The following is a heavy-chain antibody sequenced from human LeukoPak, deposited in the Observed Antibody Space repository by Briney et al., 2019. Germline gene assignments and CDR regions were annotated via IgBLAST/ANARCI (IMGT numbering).Heavy chain of an antibody. CDR2: INHSGST. Sequence: PSETLSLTCAVHGGSFSGYYWSWIRQPPGKGLEWIGEINHSGSTNYNPSLKSRVTISVDTSKNQFSLKLSSVTAADTAVYYCAREKGRITMVRGVRVFDYWGQGTLVTVSS. CDR3: AREKGRITMVRGVRVFDY. CDR1: GGSFSGYY. D-gene: IGHD3-10*01. V-gene: IGHV4-34*01. J-gene: IGHJ4*02.